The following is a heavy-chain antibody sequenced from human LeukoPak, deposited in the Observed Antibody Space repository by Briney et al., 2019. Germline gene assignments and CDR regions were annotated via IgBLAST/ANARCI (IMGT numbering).Heavy chain of an antibody. Sequence: GGSLRLSCAASGFSFDVYAMHWVRQIPGKGLEWVSGITWNSGHIGYAESVKGRFTISRDNAKSSLYLHMDSLRPEDTASYYCAKDLPSSGWSHFESWGQGTLVTVSS. V-gene: IGHV3-9*01. CDR2: ITWNSGHI. J-gene: IGHJ4*02. CDR1: GFSFDVYA. D-gene: IGHD6-19*01. CDR3: AKDLPSSGWSHFES.